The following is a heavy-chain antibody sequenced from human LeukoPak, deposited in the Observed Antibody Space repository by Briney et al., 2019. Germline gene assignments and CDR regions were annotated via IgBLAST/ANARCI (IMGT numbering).Heavy chain of an antibody. D-gene: IGHD3-9*01. J-gene: IGHJ4*02. CDR1: GFTFIRNG. V-gene: IGHV3-30*02. Sequence: GGSLRLSCEASGFTFIRNGMHWVRQAPDKGLEWVAFLRYDGSNQYYADSVQGRFTISRDNSKNTLYLQMYSLRAEDTAVYYCARDDPHYDILTGYYPIDSWGQGTLVTVSS. CDR3: ARDDPHYDILTGYYPIDS. CDR2: LRYDGSNQ.